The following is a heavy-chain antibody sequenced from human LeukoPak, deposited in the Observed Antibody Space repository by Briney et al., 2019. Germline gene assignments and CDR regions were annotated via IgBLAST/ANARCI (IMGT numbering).Heavy chain of an antibody. J-gene: IGHJ5*02. CDR3: ARGGRFPGADYLDP. D-gene: IGHD2/OR15-2a*01. Sequence: PSEALSLTCTVSGGSISSNYWSWIRQPAGKGLEWIGRIHTDGNTNYNPSPKSRLTLSVDTSKRQLSLKLTSVTAADTAVYYCARGGRFPGADYLDPWGQGTLVTVSS. V-gene: IGHV4-4*07. CDR2: IHTDGNT. CDR1: GGSISSNY.